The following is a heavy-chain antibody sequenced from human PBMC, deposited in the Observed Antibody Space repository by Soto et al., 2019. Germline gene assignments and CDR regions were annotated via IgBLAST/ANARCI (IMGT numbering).Heavy chain of an antibody. CDR2: ISGSGGST. D-gene: IGHD3-9*01. V-gene: IGHV3-23*01. J-gene: IGHJ4*02. CDR3: AKGKDFDWLLHFDY. Sequence: PGGSLRLACAASGFTFSSYAMSWVRQAPGKGLEWVSAISGSGGSTYYADSVKGRFTISRDNSKNTLYLQMNSLRAEDTAVYYCAKGKDFDWLLHFDYWGQGTLVPVSS. CDR1: GFTFSSYA.